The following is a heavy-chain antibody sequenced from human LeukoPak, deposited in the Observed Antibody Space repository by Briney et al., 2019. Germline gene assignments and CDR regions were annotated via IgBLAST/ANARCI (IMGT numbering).Heavy chain of an antibody. CDR3: ARGRSYYGSGTTFDY. J-gene: IGHJ4*02. D-gene: IGHD3-10*01. Sequence: SETLTLTCDVYGGSFSGYYWSWIRQPPGKGLEWIGEINHSGSTNYNPSLKSRVTISVDTSKNQFSLKLSSVTAADTAVYYCARGRSYYGSGTTFDYWGQGTLVTVSS. CDR1: GGSFSGYY. CDR2: INHSGST. V-gene: IGHV4-34*01.